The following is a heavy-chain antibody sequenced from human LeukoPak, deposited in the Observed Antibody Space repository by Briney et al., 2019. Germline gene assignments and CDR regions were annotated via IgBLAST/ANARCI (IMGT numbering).Heavy chain of an antibody. CDR3: TSRGPIAAAPDY. Sequence: GSLRLSCAASGFTFSGSATHWVRQASGKGLEWVGRIRSKANSYATAYAASVKGRFTISRDDSKNTAYLQMNSLKTEDTAVYYCTSRGPIAAAPDYWGQGTLVTVSS. CDR1: GFTFSGSA. CDR2: IRSKANSYAT. D-gene: IGHD6-13*01. J-gene: IGHJ4*02. V-gene: IGHV3-73*01.